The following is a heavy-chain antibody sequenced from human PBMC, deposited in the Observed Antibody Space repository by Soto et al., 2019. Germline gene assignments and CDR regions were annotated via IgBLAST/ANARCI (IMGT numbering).Heavy chain of an antibody. CDR1: GFTFSNPA. CDR2: FRRNFITT. J-gene: IGHJ4*02. Sequence: GGSLRLSCAGSGFTFSNPAMYWVRQAPGGGLEWVSGFRRNFITTTYADSVKGRFTISRHNSKNTLFLQMNSLRAEDTAIYYCVKEGTVGVEGFDFWGQGTLVTVSS. D-gene: IGHD1-26*01. CDR3: VKEGTVGVEGFDF. V-gene: IGHV3-23*05.